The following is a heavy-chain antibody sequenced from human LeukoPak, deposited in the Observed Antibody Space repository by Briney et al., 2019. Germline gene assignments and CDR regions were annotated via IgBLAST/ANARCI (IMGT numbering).Heavy chain of an antibody. J-gene: IGHJ6*03. CDR2: ISVSGGGT. V-gene: IGHV3-23*01. Sequence: PGGSLSLSCEAAGLTCHGYGWGWVRQAPGKGLEWSSIISVSGGGTHYASSVRDRAAISKANSKNTVELQINGLRAENTAVYFSAKWAENYYSLDVWGRGTTVTVSS. CDR3: AKWAENYYSLDV. CDR1: GLTCHGYG. D-gene: IGHD1-26*01.